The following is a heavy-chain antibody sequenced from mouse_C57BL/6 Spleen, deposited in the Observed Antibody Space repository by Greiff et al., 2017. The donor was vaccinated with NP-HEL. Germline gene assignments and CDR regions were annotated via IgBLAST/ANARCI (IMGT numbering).Heavy chain of an antibody. CDR2: IDPSDSYT. Sequence: QVQLQQPGAELVMPGASVKLSCKASGYTFTSYWMHWVKQRPGQGLEWIGEIDPSDSYTNYNQKFKGKSTLTVDKSSSTAYMQLSSLTSEDSAVYYSAKGYEGFLYAMDYWGQGTSVTVSS. J-gene: IGHJ4*01. V-gene: IGHV1-69*01. CDR3: AKGYEGFLYAMDY. D-gene: IGHD2-10*02. CDR1: GYTFTSYW.